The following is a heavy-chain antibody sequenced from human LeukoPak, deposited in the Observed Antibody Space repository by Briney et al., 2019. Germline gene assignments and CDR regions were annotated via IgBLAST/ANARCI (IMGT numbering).Heavy chain of an antibody. CDR3: ARRADHGDYGHWFDP. V-gene: IGHV4-34*01. CDR2: INHSGST. CDR1: GGSFSGYY. J-gene: IGHJ5*02. D-gene: IGHD4-17*01. Sequence: PSETLSLTCAVYGGSFSGYYWSWIRQPPGKGLEWIGEINHSGSTNYNPSLKSRVTISVDTSKNQFSLSLSSVTAADTAVYYCARRADHGDYGHWFDPWGQGILVTVSS.